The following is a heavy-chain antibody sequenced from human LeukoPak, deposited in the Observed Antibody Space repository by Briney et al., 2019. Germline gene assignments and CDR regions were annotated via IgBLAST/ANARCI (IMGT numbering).Heavy chain of an antibody. CDR2: ISSSGSTI. CDR1: GFTFSDYY. J-gene: IGHJ6*03. CDR3: ARGAYDISGYYYYYYYIDV. D-gene: IGHD3-22*01. Sequence: GGSLRLSCAASGFTFSDYYMSWIRQAPGKGLEWVSYISSSGSTIYYADSVKGRFVISRDNAKNSLYLQVNDPGAEDTAVYYCARGAYDISGYYYYYYYIDVWGKGTTVTISS. V-gene: IGHV3-11*04.